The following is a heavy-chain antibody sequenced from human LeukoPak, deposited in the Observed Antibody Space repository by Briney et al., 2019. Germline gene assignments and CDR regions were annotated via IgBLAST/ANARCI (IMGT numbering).Heavy chain of an antibody. Sequence: ASVKVSCKASGGTFSSYAISWVRQAPGQGLEWMGGIIPIFGTANYAQKFQGRVTITADESTSTAHMELSSLRSEDTAVYYCARGDTAMGTYISYWGQGTLATVSS. J-gene: IGHJ4*02. CDR1: GGTFSSYA. CDR2: IIPIFGTA. CDR3: ARGDTAMGTYISY. V-gene: IGHV1-69*13. D-gene: IGHD5-18*01.